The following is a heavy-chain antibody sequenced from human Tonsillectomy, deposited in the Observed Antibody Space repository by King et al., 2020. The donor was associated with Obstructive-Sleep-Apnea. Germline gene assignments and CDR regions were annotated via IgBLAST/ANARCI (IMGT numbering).Heavy chain of an antibody. D-gene: IGHD6-13*01. CDR1: GFTFSSYA. CDR2: ISYDGSNK. CDR3: ARGGLAAGDY. J-gene: IGHJ4*02. V-gene: IGHV3-30*04. Sequence: VQLVESGGGVVQPGRSLRLSCAASGFTFSSYAMHWVRQAPGKGLEWVAVISYDGSNKYYADSVKGRFTISRDNSKNTLYLQMNSLRAEDTAVYYCARGGLAAGDYWGQGTLVTVSS.